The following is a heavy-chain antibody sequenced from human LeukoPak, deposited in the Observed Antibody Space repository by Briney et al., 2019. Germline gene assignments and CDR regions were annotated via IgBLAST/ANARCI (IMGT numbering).Heavy chain of an antibody. CDR1: GGSFSGYY. Sequence: SETLSLTCAVYGGSFSGYYWSWIRQPPGKGLEWIGEINHSGSTNYNPSLKRRVTISVDTSKNQFSLKLSSVTAADTAVYYCATYDSSGYYCHYWGQGTLVTVSS. CDR3: ATYDSSGYYCHY. CDR2: INHSGST. D-gene: IGHD3-22*01. V-gene: IGHV4-34*01. J-gene: IGHJ4*02.